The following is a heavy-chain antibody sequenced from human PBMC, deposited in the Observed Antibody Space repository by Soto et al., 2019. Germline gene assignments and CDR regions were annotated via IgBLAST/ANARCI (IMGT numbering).Heavy chain of an antibody. CDR2: IYPGDSDT. CDR1: GYSFTSHW. Sequence: PGESLKISCKGSGYSFTSHWIGWVRQMPGKGLEWMGIIYPGDSDTRYSPSFQGQVTISADKSISTAYLQWSSLKASDTAMYYCARGYCSSTSCYGGNAFDIWGQGTMVTVSS. V-gene: IGHV5-51*01. J-gene: IGHJ3*02. D-gene: IGHD2-2*01. CDR3: ARGYCSSTSCYGGNAFDI.